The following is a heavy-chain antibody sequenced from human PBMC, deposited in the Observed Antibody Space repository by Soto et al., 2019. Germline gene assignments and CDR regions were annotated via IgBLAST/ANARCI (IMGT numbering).Heavy chain of an antibody. CDR2: IYHSGNT. J-gene: IGHJ5*02. V-gene: IGHV4-30-2*01. Sequence: QLQLQESGSGLVRPSQTLSLTCAVSGGSISSGGYSWNWIRQPPGKGLEWIGYIYHSGNTLYNPSLKSRVTISVYKSKNQFSLKLSSVTAADTAVYYCARDQREGNWFDPWGQGTLVTVSS. CDR1: GGSISSGGYS. CDR3: ARDQREGNWFDP.